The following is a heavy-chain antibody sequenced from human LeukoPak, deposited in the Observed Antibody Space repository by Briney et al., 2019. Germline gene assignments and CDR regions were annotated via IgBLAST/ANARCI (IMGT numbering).Heavy chain of an antibody. CDR2: INPNSGGT. CDR1: GYTFTGYY. Sequence: ASVKVSCKASGYTFTGYYMHWVRQAPGQGLEWMGWINPNSGGTNYAQKFQGWVTMTRDTSISTAYMELSRLRSDDTAVYYCAREQLWFSYYYYYGTDVWGQGTTVTVSS. V-gene: IGHV1-2*04. J-gene: IGHJ6*02. CDR3: AREQLWFSYYYYYGTDV. D-gene: IGHD5-18*01.